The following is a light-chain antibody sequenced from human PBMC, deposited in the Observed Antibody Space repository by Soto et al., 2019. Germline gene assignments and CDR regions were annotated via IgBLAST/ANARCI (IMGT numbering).Light chain of an antibody. CDR1: SIDVGSYNL. J-gene: IGLJ1*01. V-gene: IGLV2-23*01. CDR3: YSYAGENLYV. Sequence: SALTQPSSLSAPPAHAITIPCPGTSIDVGSYNLVSWFQQHPGKVPKLLIYEGTKRPSGLSDRFSGSKSGNTASLTISGLQAEDEADYYCYSYAGENLYVFGNGTKV. CDR2: EGT.